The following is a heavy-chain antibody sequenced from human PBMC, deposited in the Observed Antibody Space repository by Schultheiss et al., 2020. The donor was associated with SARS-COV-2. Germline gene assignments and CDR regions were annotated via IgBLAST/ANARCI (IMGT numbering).Heavy chain of an antibody. CDR3: ARDYDRSGYPSYYGMDV. CDR2: IYYSGST. CDR1: GGSISGYY. V-gene: IGHV4-59*01. J-gene: IGHJ6*02. D-gene: IGHD3-22*01. Sequence: SETLSLTCTVSGGSISGYYWSWIRQPPGKGLEWIGYIYYSGSTNYNPSLKSRVSMSLDMSTSQISLKLSSVTAADTAVYYCARDYDRSGYPSYYGMDVWGRGTTVTVSS.